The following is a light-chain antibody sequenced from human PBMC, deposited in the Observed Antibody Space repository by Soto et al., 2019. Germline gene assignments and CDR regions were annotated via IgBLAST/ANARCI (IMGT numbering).Light chain of an antibody. CDR2: NNN. CDR1: SSNIGAGYD. Sequence: QSVLKQPPSVYGAPGQRVTISCTGSSSNIGAGYDVHWYQRLAGTAPKVLIYNNNNRPSGVPDRFSGSKSGTSASLAITGLQAEDEADYYCQSYDSSLSGSYVFVTVTKLTVL. J-gene: IGLJ1*01. CDR3: QSYDSSLSGSYV. V-gene: IGLV1-40*01.